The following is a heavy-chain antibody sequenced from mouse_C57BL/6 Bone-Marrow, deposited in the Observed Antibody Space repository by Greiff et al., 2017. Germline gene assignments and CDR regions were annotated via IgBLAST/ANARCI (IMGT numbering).Heavy chain of an antibody. CDR2: IYPRSGNT. CDR1: GYTFTSYG. D-gene: IGHD1-1*01. CDR3: ARITTVD. J-gene: IGHJ3*01. V-gene: IGHV1-81*01. Sequence: VKLVESGAELARPGASVKLSCKASGYTFTSYGISWVKQRTGQGLEWIGEIYPRSGNTYYNEKFKGKATLTADKSSSTAYMELRSLTSEDSAVYFCARITTVDWGQGTLVTVSA.